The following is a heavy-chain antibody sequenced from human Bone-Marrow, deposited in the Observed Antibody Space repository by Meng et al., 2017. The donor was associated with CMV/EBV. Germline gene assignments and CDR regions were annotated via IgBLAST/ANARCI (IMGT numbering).Heavy chain of an antibody. CDR2: INPNSGGT. J-gene: IGHJ5*02. CDR1: GYTFTGYN. CDR3: ARDVGGLNDQLQYNWFDP. Sequence: ASVKVSCKASGYTFTGYNMHWVRQAPGQGLEWMGWINPNSGGTNYAQKFQGRVTMTRDTSISTAYMELSRLRSDDTAVYYCARDVGGLNDQLQYNWFDPWGQGTLVTVSS. D-gene: IGHD2-2*01. V-gene: IGHV1-2*02.